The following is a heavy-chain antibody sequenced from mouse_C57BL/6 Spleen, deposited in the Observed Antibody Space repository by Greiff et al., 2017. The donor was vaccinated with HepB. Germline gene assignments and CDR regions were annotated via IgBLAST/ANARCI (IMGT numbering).Heavy chain of an antibody. Sequence: VHVKQSGAELVRPGASVKLSCTASGFNIKDYYMHWVKQRPEQGLEWIGRIDPEDGDTEYAPKFQGKATMTADTSSNTAYLQLSSLTSEDTAVYYCTRTGPYYFDYWGQGTTLTVSS. CDR2: IDPEDGDT. V-gene: IGHV14-1*01. CDR3: TRTGPYYFDY. CDR1: GFNIKDYY. J-gene: IGHJ2*01. D-gene: IGHD4-1*01.